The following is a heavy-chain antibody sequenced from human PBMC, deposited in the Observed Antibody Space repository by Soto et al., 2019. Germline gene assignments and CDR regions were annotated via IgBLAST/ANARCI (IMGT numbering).Heavy chain of an antibody. Sequence: QVQLVESGGGVVQPGRSLRLTCAASGFIFSGSGMHWVRQAPGKGLEWVALVSNDGIRKYYGDSVKGRFTISRDNAENTLYQQMNSLRAEDTPVYYCARWVGGSMYDNSGKYDSWGQGTLVTVSS. D-gene: IGHD3-22*01. J-gene: IGHJ5*01. CDR2: VSNDGIRK. V-gene: IGHV3-30*03. CDR1: GFIFSGSG. CDR3: ARWVGGSMYDNSGKYDS.